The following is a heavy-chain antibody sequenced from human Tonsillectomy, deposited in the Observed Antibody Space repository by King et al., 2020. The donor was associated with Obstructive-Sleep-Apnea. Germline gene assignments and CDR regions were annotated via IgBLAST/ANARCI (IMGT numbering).Heavy chain of an antibody. CDR1: GGSISTSSYY. D-gene: IGHD5-12*01. CDR3: AREPPGGAYDVDYFDS. CDR2: IYYSGIT. J-gene: IGHJ4*02. Sequence: LQLQESGPGLVKPSETLSLTCNVSGGSISTSSYYWGWIRQPPGKGLEWIASIYYSGITYYNPSLKSRVTISVDTSKNQFSLKLSSVTAADAAVYYCAREPPGGAYDVDYFDSWGQGTLVTVSS. V-gene: IGHV4-39*07.